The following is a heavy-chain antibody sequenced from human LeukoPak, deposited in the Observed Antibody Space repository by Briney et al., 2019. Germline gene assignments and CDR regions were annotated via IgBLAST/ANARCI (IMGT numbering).Heavy chain of an antibody. Sequence: ASVKVSCKASGYTFTGYYIYWVRQAPGQGLEWMGRINPNSGGTNYAQKFQGRVTMTRDTSISTAYMELSSLRSDDPAVYYCAKNRAGDYADYWGQGTLVTVSS. V-gene: IGHV1-2*06. CDR1: GYTFTGYY. CDR2: INPNSGGT. D-gene: IGHD4-17*01. J-gene: IGHJ4*02. CDR3: AKNRAGDYADY.